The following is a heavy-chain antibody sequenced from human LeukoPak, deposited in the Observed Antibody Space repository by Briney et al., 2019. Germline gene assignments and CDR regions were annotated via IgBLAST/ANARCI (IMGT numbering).Heavy chain of an antibody. CDR2: ISSSGSTI. CDR1: GFTFSSYA. CDR3: AREDGYNYFKLDY. V-gene: IGHV3-48*04. D-gene: IGHD5-12*01. Sequence: GGSLRLSCAASGFTFSSYAMSWVRQAPGKGLEWVSYISSSGSTIYYADSVKGRFAISRDNAKNSLYLQMNSLRAEDTAVYYCAREDGYNYFKLDYWGQGTLVTVSS. J-gene: IGHJ4*02.